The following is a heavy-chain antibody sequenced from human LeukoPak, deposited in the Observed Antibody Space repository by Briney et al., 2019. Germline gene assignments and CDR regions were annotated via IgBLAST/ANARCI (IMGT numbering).Heavy chain of an antibody. CDR3: ARAGTLDY. CDR2: ISSGSDYI. V-gene: IGHV3-21*01. Sequence: PGGSLRLSCASSGFTFSSYSMNWVRQAPGKGLEWVSSISSGSDYIYYADSVKGRFTISRDNAKNSLYLQMNSLRAEDTAVYYCARAGTLDYWGQGTLVTVSS. J-gene: IGHJ4*02. D-gene: IGHD6-19*01. CDR1: GFTFSSYS.